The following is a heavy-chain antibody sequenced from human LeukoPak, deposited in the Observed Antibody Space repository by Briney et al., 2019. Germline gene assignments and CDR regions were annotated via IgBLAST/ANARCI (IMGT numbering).Heavy chain of an antibody. D-gene: IGHD1-26*01. CDR2: ISSSSSYI. CDR3: ARRNSGSYWDFDY. CDR1: GFTFSSYS. V-gene: IGHV3-21*01. Sequence: GGSLRLSCAASGFTFSSYSMNWVRQAPGKGLEWVSSISSSSSYIYYADSVKGRFTISRDNAKNSLYLQMNSLRAEDTAVYCCARRNSGSYWDFDYWGQGTLVTVSS. J-gene: IGHJ4*02.